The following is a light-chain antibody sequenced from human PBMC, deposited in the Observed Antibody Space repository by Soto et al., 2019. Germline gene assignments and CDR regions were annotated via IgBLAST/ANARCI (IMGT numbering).Light chain of an antibody. CDR1: ESVSSY. Sequence: EIVLTQFPATLALSPGERATLSCRASESVSSYLAWYRQKPGQAPRLLIYDTSNRATGVPARFSGSGFGRDFTLTITSLEPEDLGVYYCQQRSHWVTFGGGTKVEIK. CDR2: DTS. J-gene: IGKJ4*01. V-gene: IGKV3-11*02. CDR3: QQRSHWVT.